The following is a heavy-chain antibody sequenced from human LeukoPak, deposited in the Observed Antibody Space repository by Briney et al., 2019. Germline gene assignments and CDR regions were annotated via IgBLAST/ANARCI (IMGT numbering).Heavy chain of an antibody. CDR3: AKAHIVVVTANFDY. Sequence: GGSLGLSCAASGFTFSSYAMSWVRQAPGKGLEWVSAISGSGGSTYYADSVKGRFTISRDNSKNTLYLQMNSLRAEDTAVYYCAKAHIVVVTANFDYWGQGTLVTVSS. V-gene: IGHV3-23*01. CDR1: GFTFSSYA. D-gene: IGHD2-21*02. CDR2: ISGSGGST. J-gene: IGHJ4*02.